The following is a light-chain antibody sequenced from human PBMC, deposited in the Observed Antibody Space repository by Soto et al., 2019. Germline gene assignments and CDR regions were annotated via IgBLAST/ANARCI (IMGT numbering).Light chain of an antibody. Sequence: QSALTQPASVSGSPGQSITVSCTGTSSDVGGYNSVSWYQQHPGKPPKLIIYAVSNRPSGVSDRFSGSKSGNTASLTISGLQAEDEADYYCSSYTSTSSYVFATGTKVTV. V-gene: IGLV2-14*03. J-gene: IGLJ1*01. CDR1: SSDVGGYNS. CDR2: AVS. CDR3: SSYTSTSSYV.